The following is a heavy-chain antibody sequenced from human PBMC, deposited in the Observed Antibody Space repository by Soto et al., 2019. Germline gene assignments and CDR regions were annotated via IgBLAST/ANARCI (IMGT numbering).Heavy chain of an antibody. J-gene: IGHJ4*02. CDR1: GYSFTSYW. Sequence: GESLKISCKGSGYSFTSYWISWVRQMPGKGLEWMGRIDPSDSYTNYSPSFQGHVTISADKSISTAYLQWSSLKASDTAMYYCARELRLGITMIVGLGYWGQGTLVTVSS. D-gene: IGHD3-22*01. CDR3: ARELRLGITMIVGLGY. V-gene: IGHV5-10-1*01. CDR2: IDPSDSYT.